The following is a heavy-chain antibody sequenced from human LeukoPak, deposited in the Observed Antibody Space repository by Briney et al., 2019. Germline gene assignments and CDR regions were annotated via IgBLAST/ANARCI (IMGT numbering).Heavy chain of an antibody. V-gene: IGHV4-59*01. CDR1: GGSISPYY. Sequence: SETLSLTCTVSGGSISPYYWSWLRQPPGKGLEWIGYIYYSGSTNYNPSLKSRVTISVDTSKNQFSLKLSSVTAADTAVYYCARLRGSSLDAFDIWGQGTMVTVSS. D-gene: IGHD6-13*01. CDR2: IYYSGST. CDR3: ARLRGSSLDAFDI. J-gene: IGHJ3*02.